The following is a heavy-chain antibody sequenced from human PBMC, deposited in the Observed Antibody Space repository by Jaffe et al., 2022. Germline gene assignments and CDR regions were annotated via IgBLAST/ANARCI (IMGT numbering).Heavy chain of an antibody. Sequence: VQLVQSGAEVKKPGESLNISCKASGYRFNTYWIGWVRQMPGKGLEWMGIIYPGDADTRYSPSFQGQVTISVDKSIATAYLQWNGLRASDTAMYYCFRRGVLEAASGTVGVDFWGQGTLVTVSS. CDR3: FRRGVLEAASGTVGVDF. J-gene: IGHJ4*02. V-gene: IGHV5-51*03. CDR1: GYRFNTYW. CDR2: IYPGDADT. D-gene: IGHD6-13*01.